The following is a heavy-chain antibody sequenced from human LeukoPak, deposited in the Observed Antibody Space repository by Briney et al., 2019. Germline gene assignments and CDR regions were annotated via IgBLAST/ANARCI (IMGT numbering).Heavy chain of an antibody. CDR3: TLTALAHYFDH. CDR1: GFTFSSYA. D-gene: IGHD5-18*01. CDR2: IKSKTDGGTT. J-gene: IGHJ4*02. V-gene: IGHV3-15*01. Sequence: GGSLRLSCAASGFTFSSYAMSWVRQAPGKGLEWVGRIKSKTDGGTTDYAAPVKGRFTISRDDSKNTLYLQMNSLKTDDTAVYYCTLTALAHYFDHWGQGTLVTVSS.